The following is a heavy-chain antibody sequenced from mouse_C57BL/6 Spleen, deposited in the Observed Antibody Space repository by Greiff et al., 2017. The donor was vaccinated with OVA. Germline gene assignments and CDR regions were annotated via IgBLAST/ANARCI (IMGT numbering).Heavy chain of an antibody. J-gene: IGHJ4*01. CDR3: ARSLYYDAMDY. V-gene: IGHV1-64*01. CDR2: IHPNSGST. Sequence: QVQLKQPGAELVKPGASVKLSCKASGYTFTSYWMHWVKQRPGQGLEWIGMIHPNSGSTNYNEKFKSKATLTVDKSSSTAYMQLSSLTSEDSAVYYCARSLYYDAMDYWGQGTSVTVSS. CDR1: GYTFTSYW. D-gene: IGHD2-1*01.